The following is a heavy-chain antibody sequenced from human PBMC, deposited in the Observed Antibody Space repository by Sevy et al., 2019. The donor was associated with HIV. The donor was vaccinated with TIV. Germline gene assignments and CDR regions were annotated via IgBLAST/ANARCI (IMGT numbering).Heavy chain of an antibody. CDR3: AKDVCTAMGYHRPFDY. D-gene: IGHD5-18*01. CDR1: GFTFSSYG. J-gene: IGHJ4*02. V-gene: IGHV3-30*18. Sequence: GGSLRLSCAASGFTFSSYGMHWVRQAPGKGLEWVAVISYDGSNKYYADSVKGRFTISRDNSTNTLYLQMNSLRAEDTAVYYCAKDVCTAMGYHRPFDYWGQGTLVTVSS. CDR2: ISYDGSNK.